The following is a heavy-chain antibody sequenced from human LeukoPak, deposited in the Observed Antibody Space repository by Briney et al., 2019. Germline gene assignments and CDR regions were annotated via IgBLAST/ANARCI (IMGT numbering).Heavy chain of an antibody. CDR2: IIPIFGIA. J-gene: IGHJ3*02. CDR3: ARSPRDGYNYDAFDI. V-gene: IGHV1-69*04. Sequence: SVKVSCKASGRTFSSYAISWVRQATGQGLEWMGRIIPIFGIANYAQKFQGRVTITADKSTSTAYMEVSSLRSEDTAVYYCARSPRDGYNYDAFDIWGQGTMVTVSS. D-gene: IGHD5-24*01. CDR1: GRTFSSYA.